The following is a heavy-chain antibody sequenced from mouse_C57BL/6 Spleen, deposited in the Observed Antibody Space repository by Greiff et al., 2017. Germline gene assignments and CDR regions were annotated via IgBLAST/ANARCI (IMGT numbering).Heavy chain of an antibody. CDR1: GYSITSGYY. V-gene: IGHV3-6*01. CDR2: ISYDGSN. J-gene: IGHJ4*01. CDR3: AREVYYYGSMDY. D-gene: IGHD1-1*01. Sequence: EVQLQESGPGLVKPSQSLSLTCSVTGYSITSGYYWNWIRQFPGNKLEWMGYISYDGSNNYNPSLKNRISITRDTSKNQFFLKLNSVTTEDTATYYCAREVYYYGSMDYWGQGTSVTVSS.